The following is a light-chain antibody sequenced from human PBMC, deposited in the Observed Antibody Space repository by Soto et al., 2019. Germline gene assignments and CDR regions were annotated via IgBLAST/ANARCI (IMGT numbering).Light chain of an antibody. Sequence: DIQMTQSPSSLSASVGDRVTITCQASQDISNYLNWYQQKPGKAPKLLIYDASNLETGVPSRFSGSGSGTDFTFTISSLQTEDIETYYCQQYDNLPLTFGGGTKV. CDR1: QDISNY. CDR3: QQYDNLPLT. CDR2: DAS. V-gene: IGKV1-33*01. J-gene: IGKJ4*01.